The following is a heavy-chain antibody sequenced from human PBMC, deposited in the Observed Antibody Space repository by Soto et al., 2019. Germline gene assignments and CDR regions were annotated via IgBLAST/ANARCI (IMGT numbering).Heavy chain of an antibody. Sequence: GGSLRLSCAASGFTVSSNYMSWVRQAPGKGLEWVSVIYSGGSTYYADSVKGRFTISRDNSKNTLYLQMNSLRAEDTAVYYCARVARGAATYYYYGMDVWGQGTTVTVSS. CDR1: GFTVSSNY. V-gene: IGHV3-53*01. CDR2: IYSGGST. J-gene: IGHJ6*02. CDR3: ARVARGAATYYYYGMDV. D-gene: IGHD5-12*01.